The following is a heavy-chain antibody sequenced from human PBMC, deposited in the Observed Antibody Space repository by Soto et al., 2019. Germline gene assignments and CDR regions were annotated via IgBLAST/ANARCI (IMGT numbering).Heavy chain of an antibody. D-gene: IGHD2-15*01. V-gene: IGHV3-23*01. CDR3: ARDQGAAPFDI. CDR1: GFFFSDYA. J-gene: IGHJ3*02. CDR2: ISGSGVNT. Sequence: GGSLRVSCAASGFFFSDYAMSWVRQAPGKGPEWVSSISGSGVNTFYADSVKGRFTISRDNSKNALHLRMNSVRVEDTAVYYCARDQGAAPFDIWGQGTMVTVSS.